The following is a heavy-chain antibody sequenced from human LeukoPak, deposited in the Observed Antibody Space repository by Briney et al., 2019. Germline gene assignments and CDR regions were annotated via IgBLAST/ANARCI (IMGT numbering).Heavy chain of an antibody. J-gene: IGHJ4*02. CDR2: ISSSSSTI. CDR3: ARPYCSSTSCFYYFDY. CDR1: GFTFSSYS. Sequence: PGGSLRLSCAASGFTFSSYSMNWVRQAPGKGLEWVSYISSSSSTIYYADSVKGRFTISRDNAKNSLYLQMSSLRAEDTAVYYCARPYCSSTSCFYYFDYWGQGTLVTVSS. D-gene: IGHD2-2*01. V-gene: IGHV3-48*04.